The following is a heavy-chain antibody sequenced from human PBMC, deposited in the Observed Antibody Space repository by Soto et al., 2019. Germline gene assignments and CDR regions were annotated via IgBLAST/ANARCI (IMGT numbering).Heavy chain of an antibody. Sequence: GGSLRLSCAASGFTFSSYEMNWVRQAPGKGLEWVSYISSSGSTIYYADSVKGRFTISRDNAKNSLYLQMNSLRAEDTAVYYCAGRHRVTTQLPDYWGQGTLVTVSS. CDR3: AGRHRVTTQLPDY. J-gene: IGHJ4*02. CDR2: ISSSGSTI. V-gene: IGHV3-48*03. D-gene: IGHD4-4*01. CDR1: GFTFSSYE.